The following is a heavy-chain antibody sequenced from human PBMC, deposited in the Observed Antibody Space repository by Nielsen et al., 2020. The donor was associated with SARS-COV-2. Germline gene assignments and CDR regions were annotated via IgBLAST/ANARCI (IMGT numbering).Heavy chain of an antibody. Sequence: GESLKISCAASGFTFSSYWMSWVRQAPGKGLEWVANIKQDGSEKYYVDSVKGRFTISRDNAKNSLYLQMNSLRAEDTAVYYCARVPWNDWCFDYWGQGTLVTVSS. CDR1: GFTFSSYW. D-gene: IGHD1-1*01. CDR3: ARVPWNDWCFDY. J-gene: IGHJ4*02. CDR2: IKQDGSEK. V-gene: IGHV3-7*03.